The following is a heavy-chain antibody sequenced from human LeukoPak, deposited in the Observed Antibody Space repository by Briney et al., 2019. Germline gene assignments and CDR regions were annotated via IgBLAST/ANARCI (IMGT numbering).Heavy chain of an antibody. Sequence: PGGSLRLSCVASGFTLSNYGMHWVRQAPGKGLEWVAFIHYGGSNEDYADSVKGRFTISRDNSKNTVYLQMESLRPEDTAVYYCAKPESTVTTGIKSLDVWGQGTMVTVSS. CDR3: AKPESTVTTGIKSLDV. CDR1: GFTLSNYG. CDR2: IHYGGSNE. D-gene: IGHD4-17*01. V-gene: IGHV3-30*02. J-gene: IGHJ3*01.